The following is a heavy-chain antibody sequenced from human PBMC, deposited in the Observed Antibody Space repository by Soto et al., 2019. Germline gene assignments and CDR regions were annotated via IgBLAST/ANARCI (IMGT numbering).Heavy chain of an antibody. CDR1: VYTFNSYG. Sequence: ASVKVSCKASVYTFNSYGISWVRQAPGQGLEWMGWISAYNGNTNYAQKLQGRVTMTTDTSTSTAYMELRSLRSDDTAVYYCARIERYYYGMDVWGQGTTVTVSS. CDR2: ISAYNGNT. J-gene: IGHJ6*02. CDR3: ARIERYYYGMDV. V-gene: IGHV1-18*01.